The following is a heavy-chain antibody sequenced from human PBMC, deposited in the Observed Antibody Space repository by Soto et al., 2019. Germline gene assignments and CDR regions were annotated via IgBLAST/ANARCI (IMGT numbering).Heavy chain of an antibody. CDR2: IKQDGSEK. V-gene: IGHV3-7*01. CDR1: GFTFSSYW. D-gene: IGHD3-9*01. CDR3: ARVFYYDILTDPDDY. Sequence: EVQLVESGGGLVQPGGSLRLSCAASGFTFSSYWMSWVRQAPGNGLEWVANIKQDGSEKYYVDSVKGRFTISRDNAKNSLYLQMNSLRAEDTAVYYCARVFYYDILTDPDDYWGQGTLVTVSS. J-gene: IGHJ4*02.